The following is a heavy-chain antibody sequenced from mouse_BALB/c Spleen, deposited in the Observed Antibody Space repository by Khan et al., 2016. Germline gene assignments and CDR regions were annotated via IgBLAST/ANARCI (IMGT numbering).Heavy chain of an antibody. J-gene: IGHJ4*01. CDR3: ARACDYPYYAMDY. CDR1: EYTFTNYG. D-gene: IGHD2-13*01. CDR2: INTNTGEP. Sequence: QIQLVQSGPELKKPGETVKISCKASEYTFTNYGMNWVKQAPGKGLKWMGWINTNTGEPTYAEEFKGRFAFSLEASASTASLQINNLKNEDSATYFCARACDYPYYAMDYWGQGTSVTVSS. V-gene: IGHV9-3*02.